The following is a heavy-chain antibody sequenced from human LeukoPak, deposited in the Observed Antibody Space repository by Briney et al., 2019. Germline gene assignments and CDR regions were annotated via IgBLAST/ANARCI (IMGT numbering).Heavy chain of an antibody. CDR3: AREKLSTSWYGGSRDYRHYFYGMDV. V-gene: IGHV4-59*01. D-gene: IGHD2-2*01. CDR1: GDSFTTYY. J-gene: IGHJ6*02. CDR2: IYYSGST. Sequence: SETLSLTCSLSGDSFTTYYWSWLRQPPGKGLEWIGYIYYSGSTNYNPSLETRVTISIDRPRNQFSLKLASVTAADTAVYYCAREKLSTSWYGGSRDYRHYFYGMDVWGQGTTVTVSS.